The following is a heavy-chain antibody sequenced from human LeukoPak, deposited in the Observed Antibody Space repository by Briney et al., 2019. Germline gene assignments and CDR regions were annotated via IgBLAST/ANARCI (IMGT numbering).Heavy chain of an antibody. CDR2: IYYRGNA. CDR1: GGSISSSNYY. J-gene: IGHJ4*02. CDR3: ARRGDAIDY. V-gene: IGHV4-39*07. D-gene: IGHD3-10*01. Sequence: SETLSLTRTVSGGSISSSNYYWAWIRQPPGQGLEWIGSIYYRGNAYYNPSLKSRVTISVDTSKNQFSLKLSSVTAADTAVYYCARRGDAIDYWGQGTLVTVSS.